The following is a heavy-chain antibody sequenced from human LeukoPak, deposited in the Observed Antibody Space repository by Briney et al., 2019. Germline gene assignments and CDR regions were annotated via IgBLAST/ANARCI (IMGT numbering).Heavy chain of an antibody. CDR1: GGTFSSYA. CDR2: INTYTGKP. V-gene: IGHV7-4-1*02. CDR3: AREGYLDY. J-gene: IGHJ4*02. Sequence: ASVKVSCKASGGTFSSYAISWVRQAPGQGLEWMGWINTYTGKPTYAPGFTGRYVISMDTSVSTTYLQINSLKAEDTAVYYCAREGYLDYWGQGTLVTVSS.